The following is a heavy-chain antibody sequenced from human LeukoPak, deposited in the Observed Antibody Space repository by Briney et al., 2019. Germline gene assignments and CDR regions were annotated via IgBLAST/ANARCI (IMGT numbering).Heavy chain of an antibody. CDR1: GFTFSYYG. J-gene: IGHJ6*03. D-gene: IGHD3-10*01. Sequence: GGSLRLSCVASGFTFSYYGMHWVRQAPGKGLEWVAFIRYEGNEKYYADSVKGRFTISRDNAKNSLYLQMNSLRAEDTAVYYCARQDSAGGSGSYYEPYYYYMDVWGKGTTVTVSS. CDR3: ARQDSAGGSGSYYEPYYYYMDV. V-gene: IGHV3-30*02. CDR2: IRYEGNEK.